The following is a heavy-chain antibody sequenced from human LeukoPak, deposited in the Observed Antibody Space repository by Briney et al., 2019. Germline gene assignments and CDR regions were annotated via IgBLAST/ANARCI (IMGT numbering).Heavy chain of an antibody. Sequence: SETLSLTCTVSGGSISSSSYYWGWIRQPPGKGLEWIGSIYYSGSTYYNPSLKSRVTISVDTSKNQFSLKLSSVTAADTAVYYCARTYYDYVWGSYRPNTYNWLDPWGQGTLVTVSS. J-gene: IGHJ5*02. CDR3: ARTYYDYVWGSYRPNTYNWLDP. D-gene: IGHD3-16*02. CDR1: GGSISSSSYY. V-gene: IGHV4-39*01. CDR2: IYYSGST.